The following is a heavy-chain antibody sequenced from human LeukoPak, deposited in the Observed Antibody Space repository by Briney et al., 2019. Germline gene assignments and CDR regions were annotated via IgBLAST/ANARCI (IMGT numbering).Heavy chain of an antibody. V-gene: IGHV4-61*02. D-gene: IGHD1-26*01. CDR2: IYTSGST. CDR3: ARDRGGSYTDAFDI. Sequence: SETLSLTCTVSGGSISSSSYYWSWIRQPAGKGLEWIGRIYTSGSTNYNPSLKSRVTMSVDTSKNQFSLKLSSVTAADTAVYYCARDRGGSYTDAFDIWGQGTMVTVSS. J-gene: IGHJ3*02. CDR1: GGSISSSSYY.